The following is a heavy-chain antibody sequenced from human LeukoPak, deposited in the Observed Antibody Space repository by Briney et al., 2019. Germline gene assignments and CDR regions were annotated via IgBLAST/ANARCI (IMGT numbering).Heavy chain of an antibody. CDR1: GFTFSSYA. J-gene: IGHJ3*02. Sequence: GGSLRLSCTASGFTFSSYAMHWVRQAPGKGLEWAAVISSDGNTKYYADSVEGRFTISRDNSNNTLYLQMNSLGADDTAIYYCARRRIVGSTDDAFDIWGQGTMVTPSS. D-gene: IGHD1-26*01. CDR2: ISSDGNTK. V-gene: IGHV3-30-3*01. CDR3: ARRRIVGSTDDAFDI.